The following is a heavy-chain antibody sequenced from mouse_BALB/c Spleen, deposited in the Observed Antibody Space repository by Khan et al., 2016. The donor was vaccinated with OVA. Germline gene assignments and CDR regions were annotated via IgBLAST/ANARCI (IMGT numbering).Heavy chain of an antibody. CDR2: INSGSTTV. D-gene: IGHD2-4*01. CDR1: GFTFSNFG. CDR3: ARWDYYDYDGFDY. Sequence: EVELVESGGGLVQPGGSRKLSCAASGFTFSNFGMHWVRQAPEQGLEWVAYINSGSTTVYYAATVRGRFTISRDTPKNTLFLQMTSLRSEDTAIYYCARWDYYDYDGFDYWGQGTTLTVSS. V-gene: IGHV5-17*02. J-gene: IGHJ2*01.